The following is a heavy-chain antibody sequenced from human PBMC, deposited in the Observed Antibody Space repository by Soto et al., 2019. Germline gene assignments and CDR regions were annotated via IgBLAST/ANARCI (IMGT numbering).Heavy chain of an antibody. D-gene: IGHD1-26*01. CDR3: ARDRWGSYSFDS. Sequence: QVLLVQSGAEVKKPGSSVKVSCKASGGVFRNYAINWVRQAPGQGLEWMGGIIPVFGTADYPQKFQGRVTITADESTTTAYMELTSLKTEDTAVYFCARDRWGSYSFDSWGQGTLVTVAS. J-gene: IGHJ5*01. V-gene: IGHV1-69*01. CDR2: IIPVFGTA. CDR1: GGVFRNYA.